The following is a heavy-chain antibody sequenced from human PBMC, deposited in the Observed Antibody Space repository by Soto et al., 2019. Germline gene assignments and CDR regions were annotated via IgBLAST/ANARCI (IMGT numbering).Heavy chain of an antibody. CDR2: INHSGST. Sequence: SETLSLTCAVYGGSFSGYYWSWIRQPPGKGLEWIGEINHSGSTNYNPSLKSRVTISVDTSKNQFFLKLSSVTAADTAVYYCARGPRGCSGGSCYRNCFDPWGQGTLVTVSS. J-gene: IGHJ5*02. CDR1: GGSFSGYY. V-gene: IGHV4-34*01. CDR3: ARGPRGCSGGSCYRNCFDP. D-gene: IGHD2-15*01.